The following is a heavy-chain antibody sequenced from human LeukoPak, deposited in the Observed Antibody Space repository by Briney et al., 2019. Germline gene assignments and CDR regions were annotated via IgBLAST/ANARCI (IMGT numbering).Heavy chain of an antibody. CDR1: GYTFTGYY. D-gene: IGHD2-2*01. J-gene: IGHJ4*02. CDR2: ISPNSGDT. Sequence: ASVKVSCKASGYTFTGYYIHWVRQAPGQGLEWMGWISPNSGDTNYVQKSQGRVTMTRDTSISTAYMELSRLRSDDTAVYYCVRGRSVVFDYWGQGTLVTVSS. V-gene: IGHV1-2*02. CDR3: VRGRSVVFDY.